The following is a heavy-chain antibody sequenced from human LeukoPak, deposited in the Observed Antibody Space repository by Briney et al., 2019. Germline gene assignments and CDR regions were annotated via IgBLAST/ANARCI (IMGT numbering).Heavy chain of an antibody. J-gene: IGHJ4*02. Sequence: SETLSLTCTVSGGSISSGTYYWSWIRQPPGKGLEWIGYIYYSGSTNYNPSLKSRVTISVDTSKNQFSLKLSSVTAADTAVYYCARDGYYYDSSGYSYYFDYWGQGTLVTVSS. CDR2: IYYSGST. V-gene: IGHV4-61*01. CDR3: ARDGYYYDSSGYSYYFDY. D-gene: IGHD3-22*01. CDR1: GGSISSGTYY.